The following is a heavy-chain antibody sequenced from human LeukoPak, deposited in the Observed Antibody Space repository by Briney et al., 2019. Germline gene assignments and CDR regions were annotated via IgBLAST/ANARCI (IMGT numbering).Heavy chain of an antibody. CDR1: GGSISSYY. CDR3: ARHRSGSSWFAP. V-gene: IGHV4-59*08. CDR2: IFDSGST. D-gene: IGHD6-19*01. J-gene: IGHJ5*02. Sequence: SETLSLTCTVSGGSISSYYWSWIRQPPGKGLEWIGYIFDSGSTNYNPSLKSRVTISVDTSKSQFSLRLSSVAAADTAVYYCARHRSGSSWFAPWGQGTLVTVSS.